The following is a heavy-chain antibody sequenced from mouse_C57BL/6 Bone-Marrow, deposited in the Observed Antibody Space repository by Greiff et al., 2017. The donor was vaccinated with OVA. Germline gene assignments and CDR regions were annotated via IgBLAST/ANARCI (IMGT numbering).Heavy chain of an antibody. D-gene: IGHD2-1*01. J-gene: IGHJ3*01. CDR1: GYTFTSYW. CDR2: IHPNSGST. Sequence: QVQLQQPGAELVKPGASVKLSCKASGYTFTSYWMHWVKQRPGQGLEWIGMIHPNSGSTNYNEKFKSKATLTVDKSSSTAYMQLSSLTSEDSAVYYCAIRGYYGNYRIAYWGQGTLVTVSA. CDR3: AIRGYYGNYRIAY. V-gene: IGHV1-64*01.